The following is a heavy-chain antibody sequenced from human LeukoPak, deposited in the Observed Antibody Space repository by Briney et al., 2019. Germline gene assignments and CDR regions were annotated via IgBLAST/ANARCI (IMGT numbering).Heavy chain of an antibody. CDR3: ARGRLRDYGMDV. Sequence: PSETLSLTCTVSGGSISSYYWSWIRQPPGKGLEWIGYIYYSGSTNYNPSLKSRIAISVDTSKNQFSLKLSSVTAADTAVYYCARGRLRDYGMDVWGQGTTVTVSS. J-gene: IGHJ6*02. V-gene: IGHV4-59*01. CDR2: IYYSGST. D-gene: IGHD5-18*01. CDR1: GGSISSYY.